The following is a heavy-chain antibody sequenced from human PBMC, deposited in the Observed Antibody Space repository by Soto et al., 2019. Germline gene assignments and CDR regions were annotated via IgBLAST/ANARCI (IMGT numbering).Heavy chain of an antibody. D-gene: IGHD3-3*01. CDR2: INPSGGST. Sequence: RASVKVSCKASGYTFTSYYMHWVRQAPGQGLEWMGIINPSGGSTSYAQKFQGRVTMTRDTSTSTVYMELSSLRSEDTAVYYCARGPTIETKYYDFWSGYSGMDVWGQGTTVTVSS. V-gene: IGHV1-46*01. CDR1: GYTFTSYY. J-gene: IGHJ6*02. CDR3: ARGPTIETKYYDFWSGYSGMDV.